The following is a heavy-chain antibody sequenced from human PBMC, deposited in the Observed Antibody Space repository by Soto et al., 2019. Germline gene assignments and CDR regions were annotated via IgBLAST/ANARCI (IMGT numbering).Heavy chain of an antibody. D-gene: IGHD3-3*01. Sequence: PSETLSLTCTISNGSIGTNYWSWLRQPPGKPLEWIGHIYYSGTTNYNPSLKSRVTLSVDMSKSQFSLKLTSATAADTAVYYCARTEFVGLLRFLEWLHGDAFDIWGQGTMVTGSS. V-gene: IGHV4-59*08. CDR1: NGSIGTNY. CDR2: IYYSGTT. CDR3: ARTEFVGLLRFLEWLHGDAFDI. J-gene: IGHJ3*02.